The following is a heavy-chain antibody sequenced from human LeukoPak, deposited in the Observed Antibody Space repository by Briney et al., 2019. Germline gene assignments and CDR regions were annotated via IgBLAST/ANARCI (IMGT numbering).Heavy chain of an antibody. D-gene: IGHD3-9*01. CDR2: ISGGGGST. CDR3: AKGSHYDILTGRHSARLWYFGY. V-gene: IGHV3-23*01. J-gene: IGHJ4*02. CDR1: GFTFTSYA. Sequence: GGSLRLSCAASGFTFTSYAMSWVRQAPGKGLEWVSGISGGGGSTYYADSVKGRFSISRDNSKNNLYLQMNSLRAEDTAAYYCAKGSHYDILTGRHSARLWYFGYWGQGTLVTVSS.